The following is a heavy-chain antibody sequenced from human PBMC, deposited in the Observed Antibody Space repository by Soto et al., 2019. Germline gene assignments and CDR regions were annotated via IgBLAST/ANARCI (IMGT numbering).Heavy chain of an antibody. J-gene: IGHJ4*02. CDR3: ARRWGEGRVDY. V-gene: IGHV4-4*02. CDR1: GGSISSINW. D-gene: IGHD3-10*01. Sequence: QVQLQESVPGLVKPSGNLSLTCAFSGGSISSINWWSWVRQPPGKGLEWIGEIYHSGNTNYNPSLKSRVTLAVDESRNQFSLKLSSVTAADTAVYYCARRWGEGRVDYWGQGTLVTVSS. CDR2: IYHSGNT.